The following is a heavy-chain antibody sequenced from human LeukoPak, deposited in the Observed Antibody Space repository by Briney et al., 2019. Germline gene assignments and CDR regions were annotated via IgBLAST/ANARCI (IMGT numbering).Heavy chain of an antibody. CDR2: IYHSGGT. CDR1: GGSISSSSYY. D-gene: IGHD3-22*01. V-gene: IGHV4-39*07. J-gene: IGHJ6*03. Sequence: SETLSLTCTVSGGSISSSSYYWGWIRQPPGKGLEWIGSIYHSGGTNYSPSLKRRVTISVDTSKNQLSLKLSSVTAADTAVYYCARVLYSSSPSAYYYYMDVWGKGTTVTVSS. CDR3: ARVLYSSSPSAYYYYMDV.